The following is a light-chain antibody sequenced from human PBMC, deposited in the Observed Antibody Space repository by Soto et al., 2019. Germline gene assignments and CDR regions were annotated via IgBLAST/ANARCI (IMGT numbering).Light chain of an antibody. Sequence: EIVLTQSPGTLSLSPGERATLSCRASQSVSSSYLVWYQQKPGQAPRLLIFGASSRATGIPDRFSGSGSGTDFTLTISRLEPEDCAVYYCQQYGSSITFGQGTKVEIK. V-gene: IGKV3-20*01. CDR3: QQYGSSIT. CDR2: GAS. J-gene: IGKJ1*01. CDR1: QSVSSSY.